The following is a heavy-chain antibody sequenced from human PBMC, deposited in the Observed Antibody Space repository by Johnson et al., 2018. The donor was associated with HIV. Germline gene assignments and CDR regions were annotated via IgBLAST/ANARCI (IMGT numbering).Heavy chain of an antibody. CDR2: IGTAGDT. D-gene: IGHD5-24*01. CDR3: ARAIGDGYPGMKAFDI. Sequence: VQLVESGGGVVQPGRSLRLSCAASGFTFSSYDMHWVRQATGKGLEWVSAIGTAGDTYYPGSVTGRFTISRENAKNSLYLQMNSLRAGDTAVYYCARAIGDGYPGMKAFDIWGQGTMVTVSS. CDR1: GFTFSSYD. J-gene: IGHJ3*02. V-gene: IGHV3-13*01.